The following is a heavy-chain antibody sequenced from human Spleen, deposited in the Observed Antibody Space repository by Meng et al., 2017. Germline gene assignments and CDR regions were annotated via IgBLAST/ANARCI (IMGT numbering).Heavy chain of an antibody. CDR1: GFTFSSYA. D-gene: IGHD1-26*01. Sequence: GESLKISCAASGFTFSSYAMHWVRQAPGKGLEWVAVIWYDGSNKYYADSVKGRFTISRDNSKNMVYLEMNSLRAEDTAVYYCARGSQASGSYDSWGQGTLVTVSS. CDR2: IWYDGSNK. CDR3: ARGSQASGSYDS. J-gene: IGHJ5*01. V-gene: IGHV3-33*08.